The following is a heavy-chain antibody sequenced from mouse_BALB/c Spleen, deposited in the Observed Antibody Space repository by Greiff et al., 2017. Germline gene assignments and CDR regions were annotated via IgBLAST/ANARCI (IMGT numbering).Heavy chain of an antibody. J-gene: IGHJ3*01. CDR3: ARFYEYGFAY. Sequence: VQLQQPGAELVMPGASVKMSCKASGYTFTDYWMHWVKQRPGQGLEWIGVIDTSDSYTNYNQKFKSKATLNVDESSSTAYMQLSSLTSEDSEVYYCARFYEYGFAYWGQGTLVTVSA. CDR1: GYTFTDYW. CDR2: IDTSDSYT. D-gene: IGHD2-4*01. V-gene: IGHV1-69*01.